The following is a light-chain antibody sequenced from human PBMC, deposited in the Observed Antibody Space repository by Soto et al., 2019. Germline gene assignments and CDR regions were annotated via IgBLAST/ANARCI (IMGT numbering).Light chain of an antibody. Sequence: EIVMTQSPVTLSVSPGERATVSCKTSQSVNTNLAWYQQKPGQVPRLLIYGPSTRAIGIPDRFSGSGSGTEFTLTITRLQSEDFAVYYCHQYHEWPMTFGQGTRLEIK. V-gene: IGKV3-15*01. CDR3: HQYHEWPMT. J-gene: IGKJ5*01. CDR2: GPS. CDR1: QSVNTN.